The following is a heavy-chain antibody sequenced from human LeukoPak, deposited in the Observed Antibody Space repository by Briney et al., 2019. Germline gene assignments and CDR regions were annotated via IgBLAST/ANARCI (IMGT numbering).Heavy chain of an antibody. V-gene: IGHV1-8*02. Sequence: ASVKDSRMASRYTSTGYYMHWVRPAPGQGLEWMGWMNPNSGNTRYAQKFQGRVTMTRNTSISTAYMELSSLRSEDTAVYYCARGVVAGLYYYYYMDVWGKGTTVTISS. D-gene: IGHD6-19*01. J-gene: IGHJ6*03. CDR1: RYTSTGYY. CDR2: MNPNSGNT. CDR3: ARGVVAGLYYYYYMDV.